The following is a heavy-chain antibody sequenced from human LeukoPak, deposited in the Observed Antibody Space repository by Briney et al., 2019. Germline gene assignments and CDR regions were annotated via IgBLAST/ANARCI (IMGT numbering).Heavy chain of an antibody. Sequence: SETLSLTCTVSGGSISSYYWSWIRQPPGKGLEWIGYIYYSGSTNYNPSLKSRVAISVDTSKNQFSLKLSSVTAADTAVYYCARELAPNIVATIGGYFDYWGQGTLVTVSP. J-gene: IGHJ4*02. V-gene: IGHV4-59*12. CDR2: IYYSGST. D-gene: IGHD5-12*01. CDR3: ARELAPNIVATIGGYFDY. CDR1: GGSISSYY.